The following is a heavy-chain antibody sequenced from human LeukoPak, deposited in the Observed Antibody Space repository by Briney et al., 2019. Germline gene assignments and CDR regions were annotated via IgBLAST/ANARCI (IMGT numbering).Heavy chain of an antibody. CDR3: ARGRGDIVVVYDY. Sequence: GASVKVSCKASGHTFTSYDINWVRQATGQGLKWMGWMNPNSGNTGYAQKFQGRVTMTRNTSISTAYMELSSLRSEDTAVYYCARGRGDIVVVYDYWGQGTLVTVSS. V-gene: IGHV1-8*01. J-gene: IGHJ4*02. D-gene: IGHD2-15*01. CDR2: MNPNSGNT. CDR1: GHTFTSYD.